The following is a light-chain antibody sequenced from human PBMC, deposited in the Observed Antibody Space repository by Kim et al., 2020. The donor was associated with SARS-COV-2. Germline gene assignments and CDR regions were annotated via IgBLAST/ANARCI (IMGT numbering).Light chain of an antibody. Sequence: QSVLTQPPSVSGAPGQRVTFSCSGSISNIGTGYDVHWYQQLPGTAPKLLIYGNNNRPSGVPDRFSGSKSGTSASLAITGLQAEDEADYYCQSYDTSLSGVLFGGGTKLTVL. V-gene: IGLV1-40*01. CDR3: QSYDTSLSGVL. CDR1: ISNIGTGYD. CDR2: GNN. J-gene: IGLJ2*01.